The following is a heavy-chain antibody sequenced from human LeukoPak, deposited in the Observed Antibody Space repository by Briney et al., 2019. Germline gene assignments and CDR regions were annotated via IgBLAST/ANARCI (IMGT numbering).Heavy chain of an antibody. Sequence: GGSLRLSCAASGFTFSRYVMNWVRQAPGKGLEWVSVISGSGGSTYYADSVKGRFTISRDKSKNTLYLQMNSLRAEDTAVYDYYMDVWGKGTTVTVSS. CDR1: GFTFSRYV. J-gene: IGHJ6*03. CDR2: ISGSGGST. V-gene: IGHV3-23*01. CDR3: YMDV.